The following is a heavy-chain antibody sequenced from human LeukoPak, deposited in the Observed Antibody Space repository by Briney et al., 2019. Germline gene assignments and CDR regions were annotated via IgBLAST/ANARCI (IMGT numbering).Heavy chain of an antibody. Sequence: SETLSLTCTVSGGSISSYYWSWIRQPPGKGLEWIGYIYYSGSTNYNPSLKSRVTISVDTSKDQFSLKLSSVTAADTAVYYCAREKKGDILTGQGVYFDYWGQGTLVTVSS. CDR3: AREKKGDILTGQGVYFDY. D-gene: IGHD3-9*01. V-gene: IGHV4-59*01. J-gene: IGHJ4*02. CDR2: IYYSGST. CDR1: GGSISSYY.